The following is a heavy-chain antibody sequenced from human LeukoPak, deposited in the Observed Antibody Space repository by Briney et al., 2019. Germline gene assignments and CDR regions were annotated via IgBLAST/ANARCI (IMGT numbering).Heavy chain of an antibody. V-gene: IGHV3-23*01. CDR3: AKEMARIQPSLVDY. CDR1: GFTFSSYG. D-gene: IGHD5-18*01. J-gene: IGHJ4*02. CDR2: ISGSGGST. Sequence: PGGTLRLSCAASGFTFSSYGMSWVRQAPGKGLEWVSAISGSGGSTYYADSVKGRFTISRDNSKNTLYLQMNSLRAEDTAVYYCAKEMARIQPSLVDYWGQGTLVTVSS.